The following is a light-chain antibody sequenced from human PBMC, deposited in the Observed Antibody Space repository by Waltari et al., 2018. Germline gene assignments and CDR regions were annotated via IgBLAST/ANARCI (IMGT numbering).Light chain of an antibody. CDR3: QQYGDWPPT. Sequence: EVVMTQSPAILSVSPGETASLSCRASRTIDSDLAWYQQKPGQSPRLLIYGVSSRATGFPARFSASGSGTEFTLTITGLQSEDVAVYHCQQYGDWPPTFGQGTQLEIK. V-gene: IGKV3-15*01. CDR2: GVS. J-gene: IGKJ2*01. CDR1: RTIDSD.